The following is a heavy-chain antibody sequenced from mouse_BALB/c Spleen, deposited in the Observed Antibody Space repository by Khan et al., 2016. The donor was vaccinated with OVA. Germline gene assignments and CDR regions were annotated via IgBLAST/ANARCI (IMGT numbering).Heavy chain of an antibody. V-gene: IGHV1-52*01. J-gene: IGHJ3*01. CDR2: IDPYDSET. CDR1: GYTFTNYW. CDR3: ARNPFAY. Sequence: QVQLQQPGAELVRPGVSVKLSRKASGYTFTNYWMNWIKQSPEQGLEWIGRIDPYDSETHYNQNFKDKAILTVDKSSSTAYMQLSSLTFEDSAVYYCARNPFAYWGQGTLVTVSA.